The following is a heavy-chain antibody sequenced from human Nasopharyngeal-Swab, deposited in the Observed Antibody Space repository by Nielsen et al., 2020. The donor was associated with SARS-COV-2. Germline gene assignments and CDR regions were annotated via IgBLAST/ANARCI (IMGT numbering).Heavy chain of an antibody. J-gene: IGHJ4*02. Sequence: SLKISCAASGFTFENYAMHWVRQLPGKGLEWVSGITWNSGNKGYAESVQGRFTISRDNAKNSLYLQMNSLRAEDTALYYCAKARRTDTYGFECFDYWGQGTLVTVSS. CDR2: ITWNSGNK. CDR3: AKARRTDTYGFECFDY. V-gene: IGHV3-9*01. CDR1: GFTFENYA. D-gene: IGHD5-18*01.